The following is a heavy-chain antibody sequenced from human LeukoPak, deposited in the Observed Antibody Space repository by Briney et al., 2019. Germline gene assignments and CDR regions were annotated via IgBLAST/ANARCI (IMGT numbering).Heavy chain of an antibody. CDR3: ARDRAAAAGLPAY. CDR1: GYTFTGYY. D-gene: IGHD6-13*01. CDR2: INPNSGGT. Sequence: GASMKVSCKASGYTFTGYYMHWVRQAPGQGLEWLGWINPNSGGTNYAQKFQGRVTMTRDTSISTAYMELSRLTSDDTAVYYCARDRAAAAGLPAYWGQGTLVTVSS. V-gene: IGHV1-2*02. J-gene: IGHJ4*02.